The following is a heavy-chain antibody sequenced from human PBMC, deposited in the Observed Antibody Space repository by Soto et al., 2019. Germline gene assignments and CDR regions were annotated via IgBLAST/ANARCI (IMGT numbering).Heavy chain of an antibody. V-gene: IGHV4-4*02. CDR3: ARTQCTTTSCLYMNV. D-gene: IGHD2-2*01. CDR1: GGSISSSNW. J-gene: IGHJ6*03. Sequence: SETLSLTCAVSGGSISSSNWWSWVRQPPGKGLEWIGEIYHSGSTNYNPSLKSRVTISVDTSTSTVFMDLSSLRSEDTAVYYCARTQCTTTSCLYMNVWGKGTTVTVSS. CDR2: IYHSGST.